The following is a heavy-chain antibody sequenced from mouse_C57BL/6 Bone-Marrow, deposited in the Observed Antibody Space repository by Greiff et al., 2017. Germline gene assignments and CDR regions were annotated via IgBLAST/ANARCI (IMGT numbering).Heavy chain of an antibody. D-gene: IGHD2-3*01. J-gene: IGHJ1*03. CDR3: ARDGYYWYFDV. Sequence: QVQLQPPGAELVRPGSSVKLSCKASGYTFTSYWMHWVKQRPIQGLEWIGNIDPSDSETHYNQKFKDKATLTVDKSSSTAYMQLSRLTSEDSAVYYCARDGYYWYFDVWGTGTTVTVSS. V-gene: IGHV1-52*01. CDR2: IDPSDSET. CDR1: GYTFTSYW.